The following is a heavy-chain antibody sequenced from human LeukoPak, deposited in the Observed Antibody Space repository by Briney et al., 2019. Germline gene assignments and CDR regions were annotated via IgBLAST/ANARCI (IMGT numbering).Heavy chain of an antibody. CDR3: AAGEPYGY. D-gene: IGHD1-14*01. CDR2: IWYDGSNK. V-gene: IGHV3-33*01. CDR1: GFTFTTYG. J-gene: IGHJ4*02. Sequence: GGSLRLSCAASGFTFTTYGMHWVRQAPGRGLEWVAIIWYDGSNKYYADSVKGRFTISRDNSKNTLYLQMNSLRAEDTAVYYCAAGEPYGYWGQGTLVTVSS.